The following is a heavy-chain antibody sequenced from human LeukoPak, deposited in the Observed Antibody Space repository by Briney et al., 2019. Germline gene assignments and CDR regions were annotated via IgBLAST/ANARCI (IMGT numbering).Heavy chain of an antibody. J-gene: IGHJ4*02. V-gene: IGHV4-61*01. D-gene: IGHD4-23*01. CDR2: IYYSGST. CDR3: ASSYGGYYFDY. Sequence: PSETLSLTCTVSGGSVSSGSYYWSWIRQPPGKGLEWIGYIYYSGSTNYNPSLKSRVTISVDTSKNQFSLKLSSVTAADTAVYYCASSYGGYYFDYRGQGTLVTVSS. CDR1: GGSVSSGSYY.